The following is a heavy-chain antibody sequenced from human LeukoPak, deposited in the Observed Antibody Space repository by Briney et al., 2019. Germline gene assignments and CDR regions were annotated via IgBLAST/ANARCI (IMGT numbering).Heavy chain of an antibody. D-gene: IGHD6-13*01. CDR3: ARGANPIAAAGTRYYYYYYMDV. CDR1: GGSFSGYY. J-gene: IGHJ6*03. V-gene: IGHV4-34*01. Sequence: SETLSLTCAVYGGSFSGYYWSWIRQPPGKGLEWIGEINHSGSTNYNPSLKSRVTISVDTSKNQFSLKLSSVTAADTAVYYCARGANPIAAAGTRYYYYYYMDVWGKGTTVTVSS. CDR2: INHSGST.